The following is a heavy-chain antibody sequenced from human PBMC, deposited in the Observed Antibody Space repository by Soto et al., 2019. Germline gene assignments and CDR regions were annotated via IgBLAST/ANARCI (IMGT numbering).Heavy chain of an antibody. Sequence: ASVKVSCKASGYTFTSYDINWVRQATGQGLEWMGWMNPNSGNTGYAQKFQGRVTMTRSTSISTAYMELSSLRSEDTAVYYRAKRWDTRLRSRRGKDNWFDPWGQGTLVTVSS. V-gene: IGHV1-8*01. CDR3: AKRWDTRLRSRRGKDNWFDP. CDR1: GYTFTSYD. D-gene: IGHD5-18*01. CDR2: MNPNSGNT. J-gene: IGHJ5*02.